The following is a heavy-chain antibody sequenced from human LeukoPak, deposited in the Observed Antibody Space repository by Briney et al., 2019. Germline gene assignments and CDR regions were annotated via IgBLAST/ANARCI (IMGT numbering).Heavy chain of an antibody. CDR2: IYHSGST. D-gene: IGHD3-9*01. CDR1: GGSISSGGYY. Sequence: PSQTLSLTCTVSGGSISSGGYYWSWIRQPPGKGLEWIGYIYHSGSTYYNPSLKSRVTISVDRSKNQFSLKLSSVTAADTAVYYCARAPYPYDIYFDYWGQGTLVTVSS. CDR3: ARAPYPYDIYFDY. V-gene: IGHV4-30-2*01. J-gene: IGHJ4*02.